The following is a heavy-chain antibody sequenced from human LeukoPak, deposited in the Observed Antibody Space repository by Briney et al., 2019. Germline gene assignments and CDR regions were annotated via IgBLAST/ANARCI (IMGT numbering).Heavy chain of an antibody. D-gene: IGHD5-12*01. CDR3: ARDRDIVATTLPIDY. J-gene: IGHJ4*02. V-gene: IGHV3-21*01. CDR1: GFTFSRYS. CDR2: ISSSSSYI. Sequence: GGSLRLSCAASGFTFSRYSMNWVRQAPGKGLEWVSSISSSSSYIYYADSVKGRFTISRDNAKNSLYLQMNSLRAEDTAVYYCARDRDIVATTLPIDYWGQGTLVTVSS.